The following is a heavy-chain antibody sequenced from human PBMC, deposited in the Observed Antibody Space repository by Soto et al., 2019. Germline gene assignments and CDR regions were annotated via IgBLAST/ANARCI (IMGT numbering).Heavy chain of an antibody. CDR3: AKRRGAGGHFDY. CDR1: GFTFSSYA. Sequence: GGSLRLSCAASGFTFSSYAMGWVRQGPGKGLEWVAVVSIGGSTHYADSVRGRFTISRDNSKNTLSLQMNSLTAEDTAVYFCAKRRGAGGHFDYRGEGALVTVSS. J-gene: IGHJ4*02. CDR2: VSIGGST. D-gene: IGHD2-15*01. V-gene: IGHV3-23*01.